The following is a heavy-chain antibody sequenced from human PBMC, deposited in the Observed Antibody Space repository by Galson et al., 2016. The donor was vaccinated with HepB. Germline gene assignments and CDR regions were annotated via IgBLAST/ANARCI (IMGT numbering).Heavy chain of an antibody. J-gene: IGHJ6*02. V-gene: IGHV3-21*01. CDR1: GFTFSSYS. CDR3: ARERGYDFWSGYYSPTKYGMDV. D-gene: IGHD3-3*01. CDR2: ISGSTTYR. Sequence: SLRLSCAVSGFTFSSYSVNWVRQAPGKGLEWVSSISGSTTYRYYADSVKGRFTISRDNAKNSLFRQMNGRRAEDTAVYYCARERGYDFWSGYYSPTKYGMDVWGQGTTVTASS.